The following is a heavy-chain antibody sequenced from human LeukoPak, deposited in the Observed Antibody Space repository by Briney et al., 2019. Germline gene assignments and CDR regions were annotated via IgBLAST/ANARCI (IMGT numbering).Heavy chain of an antibody. D-gene: IGHD4-23*01. V-gene: IGHV3-74*01. Sequence: GGSLRLSCAASGFTFSSYWMNWVRQVPGKGLVWVSRIASDGSSTTYADSVKGRFSISRDNAKNTLYLQMNSLRVEDTAVYHCARGRPHGNDYWGQGTLVTVSS. CDR3: ARGRPHGNDY. CDR1: GFTFSSYW. CDR2: IASDGSST. J-gene: IGHJ4*02.